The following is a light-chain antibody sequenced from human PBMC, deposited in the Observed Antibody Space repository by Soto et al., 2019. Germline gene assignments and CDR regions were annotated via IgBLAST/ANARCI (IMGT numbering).Light chain of an antibody. Sequence: QSVLTQPPSVTGAPGQRVTISCTGSNSNIGADYGVHWYQQFPETAPKLLIYDNTNRPSGVPDRFSGSKSGTSASLAITGLHAEDEADYYCQSFDSSFIGLVFGGGTKVTVL. J-gene: IGLJ2*01. CDR3: QSFDSSFIGLV. CDR1: NSNIGADYG. V-gene: IGLV1-40*01. CDR2: DNT.